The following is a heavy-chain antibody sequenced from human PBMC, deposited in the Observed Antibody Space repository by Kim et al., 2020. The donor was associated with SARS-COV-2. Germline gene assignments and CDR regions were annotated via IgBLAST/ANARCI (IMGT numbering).Heavy chain of an antibody. Sequence: GGSLRLSCAASGFTFSSYAMHWVRQAPGKGLEWVAVISYDGSNKYYADSVKGRFTISRDNSKNTLYLQMNSLRAEDTAVYYCARAGSGYYFNWFDPWGQG. D-gene: IGHD3-22*01. CDR2: ISYDGSNK. CDR3: ARAGSGYYFNWFDP. V-gene: IGHV3-30*04. CDR1: GFTFSSYA. J-gene: IGHJ5*02.